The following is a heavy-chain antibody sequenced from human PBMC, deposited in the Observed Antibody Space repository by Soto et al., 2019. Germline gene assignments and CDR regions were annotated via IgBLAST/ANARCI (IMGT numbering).Heavy chain of an antibody. CDR3: AKDLGSGKPYYYYAMDV. V-gene: IGHV3-30*18. CDR1: GFIFSRYG. Sequence: QVQLVESGGGLVQPGGSLRLSCAASGFIFSRYGMHWVRQAPGKGLEWVAVISYDGSNKYYAESVKGRFIISRDKSENTLYLQMNSLRAEDTAVYYCAKDLGSGKPYYYYAMDVWGQGTTVTVSS. CDR2: ISYDGSNK. D-gene: IGHD3-10*01. J-gene: IGHJ6*02.